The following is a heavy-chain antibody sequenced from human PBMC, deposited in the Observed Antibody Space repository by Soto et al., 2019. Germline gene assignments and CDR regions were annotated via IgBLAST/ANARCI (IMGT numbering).Heavy chain of an antibody. Sequence: ASVKVSCKASGYTFTSYAMHWVRQAPGQRLEWMGWINAGNGNTKYSQKFQGRVTITRDTSASTAYMELSSLRSEDTAVYYCAMELDSTPDVFYTRHDDFAMSAQGPFVT. CDR1: GYTFTSYA. D-gene: IGHD2-8*01. CDR3: AMELDSTPDVFYTRHDDFAM. V-gene: IGHV1-3*01. CDR2: INAGNGNT. J-gene: IGHJ3*02.